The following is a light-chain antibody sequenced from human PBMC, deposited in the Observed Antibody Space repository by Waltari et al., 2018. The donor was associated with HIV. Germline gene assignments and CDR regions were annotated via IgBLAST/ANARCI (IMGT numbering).Light chain of an antibody. CDR1: RNIKKD. V-gene: IGKV1-17*01. J-gene: IGKJ1*01. CDR3: LQLSDLPRT. CDR2: SVS. Sequence: DIQITQSPPFLSTFVGDRVPITCRANRNIKKDLGWYQRKAGKVPRRLIYSVSTLSAGVPARFRGSGSGTHFTLAIDGLEPEDAATYFCLQLSDLPRTFGQGT.